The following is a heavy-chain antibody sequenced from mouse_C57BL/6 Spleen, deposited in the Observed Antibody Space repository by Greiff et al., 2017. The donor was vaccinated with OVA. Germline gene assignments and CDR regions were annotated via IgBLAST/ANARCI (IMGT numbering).Heavy chain of an antibody. J-gene: IGHJ4*01. Sequence: VQLQESGPGLVQPSQSLSITCTVSGFSLTSYGVHWVRQPPGKGLEWLGVIWSGGSTDYNAAFISRLSISKDNSKSQVFFKMNSLQADDTAIYYCAKKRYYSNPYAMDYWGQGTSVTVSS. D-gene: IGHD2-5*01. CDR2: IWSGGST. CDR1: GFSLTSYG. V-gene: IGHV2-4*01. CDR3: AKKRYYSNPYAMDY.